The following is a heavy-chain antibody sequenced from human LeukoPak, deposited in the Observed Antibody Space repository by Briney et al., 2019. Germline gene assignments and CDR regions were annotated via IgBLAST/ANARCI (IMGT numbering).Heavy chain of an antibody. D-gene: IGHD6-19*01. CDR2: ISYDGSNK. V-gene: IGHV3-30*04. CDR3: AKAAVAGTTGYFQH. CDR1: GFTFSSYA. Sequence: GGSLRLSCAASGFTFSSYAMHWVRQAPGKGLEWVAVISYDGSNKYYADSVKGRFTISRDNSKNTLYLQMNSLRAEDTAVYYCAKAAVAGTTGYFQHWGQGTLVTVSS. J-gene: IGHJ1*01.